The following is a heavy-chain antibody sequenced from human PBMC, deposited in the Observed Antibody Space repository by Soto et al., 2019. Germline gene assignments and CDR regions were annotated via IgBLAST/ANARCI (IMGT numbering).Heavy chain of an antibody. J-gene: IGHJ4*02. V-gene: IGHV1-3*01. CDR1: GYTFTSYA. Sequence: QVQLVQSGAEVKKPGASVKVSCKASGYTFTSYAMHWVRQAPGQRLEWMGWINAGNGNTKYSQKFQDRVTITRDTSASTAYMELSSLRSEDTAVYYCAKDYYDSSGYYPPVLLFDYWGQGTLVTVSS. CDR3: AKDYYDSSGYYPPVLLFDY. CDR2: INAGNGNT. D-gene: IGHD3-22*01.